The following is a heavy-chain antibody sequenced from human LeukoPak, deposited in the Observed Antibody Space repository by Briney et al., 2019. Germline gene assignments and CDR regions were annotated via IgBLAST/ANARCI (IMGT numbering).Heavy chain of an antibody. CDR2: ISGSGGST. D-gene: IGHD3-22*01. V-gene: IGHV3-23*01. J-gene: IGHJ3*02. CDR1: GFTFSSYA. Sequence: PGGSLRLSCAASGFTFSSYAMSWVRQAPGKGLEWVSAISGSGGSTYYADSVKGRFTISRDNSKNTLYLQMNSLRAEDTAVYYCAKPSMIVVVITTDDAFDIWGQGTMVTVSS. CDR3: AKPSMIVVVITTDDAFDI.